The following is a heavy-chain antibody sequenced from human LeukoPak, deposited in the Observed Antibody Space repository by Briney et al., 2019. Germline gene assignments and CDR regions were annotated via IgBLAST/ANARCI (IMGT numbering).Heavy chain of an antibody. CDR3: AKDFSRVLVGATGH. D-gene: IGHD1-26*01. CDR2: IYSGGST. CDR1: GFTVSSNY. V-gene: IGHV3-66*01. Sequence: GGSLRLSCAASGFTVSSNYMSWVRQAPGKGLEWVSVIYSGGSTYYADSVKGRFTISRDNSKNTLYLQMNTLRAEDTAVYYCAKDFSRVLVGATGHWGQGTLVTVSS. J-gene: IGHJ1*01.